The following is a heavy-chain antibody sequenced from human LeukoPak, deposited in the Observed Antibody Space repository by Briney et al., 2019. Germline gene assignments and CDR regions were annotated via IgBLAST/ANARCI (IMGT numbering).Heavy chain of an antibody. J-gene: IGHJ4*02. CDR3: AREKASTTGTTDYDY. D-gene: IGHD1-1*01. CDR2: ISSSGSTI. Sequence: LSLTCAVYGGSFSGYYWSWIRQAPGKGLEWVSYISSSGSTILYADSVKGRFSISRDNAKNSLFLQMNSLRAGDTAVYYCAREKASTTGTTDYDYWGQGTLVTVSS. V-gene: IGHV3-11*04. CDR1: GGSFSGYY.